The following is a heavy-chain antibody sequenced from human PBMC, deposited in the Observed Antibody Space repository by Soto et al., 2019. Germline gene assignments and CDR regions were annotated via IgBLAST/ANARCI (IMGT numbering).Heavy chain of an antibody. J-gene: IGHJ4*02. CDR2: IIPILGIA. CDR3: ARPNVDTAMVRPFAFDY. Sequence: QVQLVQSGAEVKKPGSSVKVSCKASGGTFSSYTISWERQAPGQGLEWMGRIIPILGIANYAQKFQGRVTITADKSTSTAYMELSSLRSEDTAVYYCARPNVDTAMVRPFAFDYWGQGTLVTVSS. D-gene: IGHD5-18*01. CDR1: GGTFSSYT. V-gene: IGHV1-69*02.